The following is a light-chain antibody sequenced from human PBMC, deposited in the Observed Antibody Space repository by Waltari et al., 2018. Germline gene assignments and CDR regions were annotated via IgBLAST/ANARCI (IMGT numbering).Light chain of an antibody. CDR1: SSDVGGYNY. Sequence: QSALTQPASVSGSPGQSITISCTGTSSDVGGYNYVSWYQQHPGKAPKLMIFAVSNRPSGVSNRFSGSKSGNTASLTISGLQAEDEADYYCSSYIGSSTLELFGGGTSLTVL. CDR2: AVS. CDR3: SSYIGSSTLEL. J-gene: IGLJ2*01. V-gene: IGLV2-14*03.